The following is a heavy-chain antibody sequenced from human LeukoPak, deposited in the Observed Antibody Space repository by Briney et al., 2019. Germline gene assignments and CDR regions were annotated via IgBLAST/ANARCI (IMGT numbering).Heavy chain of an antibody. CDR3: AKRPADCSSASCPLINGYYYGMDV. D-gene: IGHD2-2*01. CDR2: ISGSGGTT. J-gene: IGHJ6*02. CDR1: GFTFSSYA. Sequence: HPGGSLRLSCAASGFTFSSYAMSWVRQAPGKGLEWVSAISGSGGTTHYADSVKGRFTISRDNSKNTLYLQMNSLRAEDTAVYYCAKRPADCSSASCPLINGYYYGMDVWGQGTTVTVSS. V-gene: IGHV3-23*01.